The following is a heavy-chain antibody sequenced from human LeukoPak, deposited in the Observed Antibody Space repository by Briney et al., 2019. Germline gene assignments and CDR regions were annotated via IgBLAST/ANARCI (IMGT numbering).Heavy chain of an antibody. CDR3: ARDRLLWFGEPDAFDI. CDR1: GYTFTSYG. Sequence: GASVKVSCKASGYTFTSYGISWVRQAPGQGHEWMGWISAYNGNTDYAQKLQGRVTMTTDTSTSTAYMELRSLRSDDTAVYYCARDRLLWFGEPDAFDIWGQGTMVTVSS. V-gene: IGHV1-18*01. J-gene: IGHJ3*02. CDR2: ISAYNGNT. D-gene: IGHD3-10*01.